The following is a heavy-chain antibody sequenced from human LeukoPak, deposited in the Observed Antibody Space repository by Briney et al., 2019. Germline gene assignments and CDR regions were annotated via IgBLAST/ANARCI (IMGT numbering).Heavy chain of an antibody. D-gene: IGHD1-26*01. CDR3: ARGDLIVGAVGY. J-gene: IGHJ4*02. Sequence: PGGSLRLSCAVSGFTFANHYMSWVRQAPGKGLEWIGSIYYSGSTYYNPSLKSRVTISVDTSKNQFSLKLSSVTAADTAVYYCARGDLIVGAVGYWGQGTLVTVSS. CDR2: IYYSGST. CDR1: GFTFANHYM. V-gene: IGHV4-39*07.